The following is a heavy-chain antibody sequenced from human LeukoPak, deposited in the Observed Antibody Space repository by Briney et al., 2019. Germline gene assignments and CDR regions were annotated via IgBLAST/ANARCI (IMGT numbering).Heavy chain of an antibody. J-gene: IGHJ4*02. Sequence: PGGSLRLSCAASGFTFSSYWMHWVRQAPGKGLVWVSRISGDGRTTSYADSVKGRFTISRDNAKNTLYLQMNSLRVEDTAVYYCVDYGERWGQGTLVTVSS. CDR2: ISGDGRTT. CDR1: GFTFSSYW. CDR3: VDYGER. V-gene: IGHV3-74*01. D-gene: IGHD4-17*01.